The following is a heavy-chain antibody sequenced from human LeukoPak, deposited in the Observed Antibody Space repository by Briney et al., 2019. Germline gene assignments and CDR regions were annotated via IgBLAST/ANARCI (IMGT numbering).Heavy chain of an antibody. Sequence: PSETLSLTCTVSGGSISSSSYYWSWIRQPPGKGLEWIGYIYYSGSTNYNPSLKSRVTISVDTSKNQFSLKLSSVTAADTAVYYCARVLGSGVAGPYYYYYYMDVWGKGTTVTVSS. J-gene: IGHJ6*03. V-gene: IGHV4-61*01. CDR1: GGSISSSSYY. D-gene: IGHD6-19*01. CDR2: IYYSGST. CDR3: ARVLGSGVAGPYYYYYYMDV.